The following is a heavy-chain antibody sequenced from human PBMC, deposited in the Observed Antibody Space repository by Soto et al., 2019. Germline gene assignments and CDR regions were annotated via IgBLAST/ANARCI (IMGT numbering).Heavy chain of an antibody. Sequence: SETLSLTCAVYGGSFSGYYWSWIRQPPGKGLEWIGEINHSGSTNYNPSLKSRVTISVDTSKNQFSLKLSSVTAADTAVYYCARGHRLKIAAAAHFDYWGQGTLVTVS. J-gene: IGHJ4*02. V-gene: IGHV4-34*01. CDR1: GGSFSGYY. CDR3: ARGHRLKIAAAAHFDY. D-gene: IGHD6-13*01. CDR2: INHSGST.